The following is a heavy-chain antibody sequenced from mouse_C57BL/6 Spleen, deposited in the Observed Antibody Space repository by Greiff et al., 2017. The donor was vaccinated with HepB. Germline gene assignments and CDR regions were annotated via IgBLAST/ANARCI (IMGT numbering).Heavy chain of an antibody. D-gene: IGHD2-3*01. CDR3: ARSDGYYEGYYAMDY. V-gene: IGHV1-81*01. CDR1: GYTFTSYG. Sequence: VKLQESGAELARPGASVKLSCKASGYTFTSYGISWVKQRTGQGLEWIGEIYPRSGNTYYNEKFKGKATLTADKSSSTAYMELRSLTSEDSAVYFCARSDGYYEGYYAMDYWGQGTSVTVSS. J-gene: IGHJ4*01. CDR2: IYPRSGNT.